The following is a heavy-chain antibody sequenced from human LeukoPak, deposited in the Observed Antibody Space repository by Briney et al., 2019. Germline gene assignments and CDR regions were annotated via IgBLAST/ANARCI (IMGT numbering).Heavy chain of an antibody. J-gene: IGHJ4*02. CDR3: AKGLNGVSFSFDY. D-gene: IGHD2-8*01. Sequence: GGSLRLSCAASGFTFASCAMAWVRQAPGKGLEWVSLISGDGLATHYGDSVRGRFTVSRNNSKNSLYLQMNGLRTEDTAFYYCAKGLNGVSFSFDYWGRGTLVTVSS. V-gene: IGHV3-43*02. CDR1: GFTFASCA. CDR2: ISGDGLAT.